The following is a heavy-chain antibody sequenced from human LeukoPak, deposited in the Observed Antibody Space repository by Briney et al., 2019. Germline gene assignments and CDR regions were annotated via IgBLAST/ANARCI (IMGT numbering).Heavy chain of an antibody. D-gene: IGHD6-13*01. CDR2: ISGSGGST. Sequence: GGSLRLSCAASGFTFSSYAMSWVRQSPGKGLEWVSAISGSGGSTYYADSVKGRFTISRDNSKNTLYLQMNSLRAEDTAVYYCAKGIAAAGLYYYYGMDVWGQGTTVTVSS. CDR3: AKGIAAAGLYYYYGMDV. CDR1: GFTFSSYA. V-gene: IGHV3-23*01. J-gene: IGHJ6*02.